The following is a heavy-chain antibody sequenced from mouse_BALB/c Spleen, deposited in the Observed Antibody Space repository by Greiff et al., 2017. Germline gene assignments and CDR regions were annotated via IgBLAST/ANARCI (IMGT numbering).Heavy chain of an antibody. J-gene: IGHJ3*01. CDR2: IWAGGST. D-gene: IGHD2-2*01. CDR3: ASYGYDAFAY. Sequence: VNVVESGPGLVAPSQSLSITCTVSGFSLTSYGVHWVRQPPGKGLEWLGVIWAGGSTNYNSALMSRLSVSKDNSKSQVFLKMNSLQTDDTAMYYCASYGYDAFAYWGQGTLVTVSA. V-gene: IGHV2-9*02. CDR1: GFSLTSYG.